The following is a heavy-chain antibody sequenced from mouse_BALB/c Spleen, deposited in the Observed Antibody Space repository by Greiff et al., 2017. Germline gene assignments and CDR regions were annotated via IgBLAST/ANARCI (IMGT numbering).Heavy chain of an antibody. J-gene: IGHJ3*01. CDR3: ARQGDGYVLAY. D-gene: IGHD2-2*01. V-gene: IGHV5-9-3*01. CDR1: GFTFSSYA. CDR2: ISSGGSYT. Sequence: DVKLEESGGGLVKPGGSLKLSCAASGFTFSSYAMSWVRQTPEKRLEWVATISSGGSYTYYPDSVKGRFTISRDNAKNTLYLQMSSLRSEDTAMYYCARQGDGYVLAYWGQGTLVTVSA.